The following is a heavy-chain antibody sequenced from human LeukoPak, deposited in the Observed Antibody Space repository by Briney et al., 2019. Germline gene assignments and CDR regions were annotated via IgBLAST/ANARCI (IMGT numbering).Heavy chain of an antibody. D-gene: IGHD6-19*01. CDR2: INHSGYT. Sequence: SETLSLTCAVSGVPFSNYYWSWVRQSSRQGLEWIGEINHSGYTNYNPSLKTRVTMSIDASKNQFSLKVTSVTAADAGVYYCTRAVAGHPDWGQGTLVTVSS. CDR1: GVPFSNYY. CDR3: TRAVAGHPD. J-gene: IGHJ4*02. V-gene: IGHV4-34*01.